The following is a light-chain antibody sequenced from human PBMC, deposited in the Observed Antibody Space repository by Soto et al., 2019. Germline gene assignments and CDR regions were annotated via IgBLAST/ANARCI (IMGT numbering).Light chain of an antibody. CDR1: SSDVGAYDY. J-gene: IGLJ1*01. CDR2: EVN. CDR3: SSYAGSNKDV. Sequence: QCALTQPPSASGSPGQSVTISCTGTSSDVGAYDYVSWYQQHPGKAPKLMIHEVNKRPSGVPDRFSGSKSGNTASLTVSGLQAEDEADYYCSSYAGSNKDVFGTGTKVTVL. V-gene: IGLV2-8*01.